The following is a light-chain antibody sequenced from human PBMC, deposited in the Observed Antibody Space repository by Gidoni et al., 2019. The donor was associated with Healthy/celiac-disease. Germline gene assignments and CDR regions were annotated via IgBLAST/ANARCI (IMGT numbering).Light chain of an antibody. CDR3: QKYNSAPPLT. CDR1: QGISNY. Sequence: IQLTQSPSSLSASVGDRVTITFRASQGISNYLAWYQQKPGQVPKLLIYAASTLQSRVPSRFSGSGSGTDFTLTISSLQPEDVATYYCQKYNSAPPLTFGGGTKVEIK. V-gene: IGKV1-27*01. CDR2: AAS. J-gene: IGKJ4*01.